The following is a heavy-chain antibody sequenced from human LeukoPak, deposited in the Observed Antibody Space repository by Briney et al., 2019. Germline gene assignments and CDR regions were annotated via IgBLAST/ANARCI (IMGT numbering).Heavy chain of an antibody. Sequence: GGSLRLSCAASGFTFSSHSMSWVRQAPGKGLEWVSSISTSSGYIYYADSVKGRFTISRDNAKNSLYLQLNSLRAEDTAVYYCAREADVQYSSPDYWGQGTLVTVSS. D-gene: IGHD6-6*01. J-gene: IGHJ4*02. CDR1: GFTFSSHS. CDR3: AREADVQYSSPDY. CDR2: ISTSSGYI. V-gene: IGHV3-21*04.